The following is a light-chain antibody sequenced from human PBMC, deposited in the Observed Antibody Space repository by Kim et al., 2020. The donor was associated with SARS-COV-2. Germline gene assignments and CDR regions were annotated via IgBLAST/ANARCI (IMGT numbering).Light chain of an antibody. CDR3: QQRDSWPPAVS. CDR2: DAS. CDR1: QSIDTS. J-gene: IGKJ4*01. Sequence: PGKRSTLSCRASQSIDTSLGWYQHRPGQAPRLLVYDASIRATGVPDRFSGSGSGTDFTLTISSLEPEDFSTYYCQQRDSWPPAVSFGGGTKVDIK. V-gene: IGKV3-11*01.